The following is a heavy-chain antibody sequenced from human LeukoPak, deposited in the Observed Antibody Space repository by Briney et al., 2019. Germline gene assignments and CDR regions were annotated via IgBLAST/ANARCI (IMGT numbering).Heavy chain of an antibody. V-gene: IGHV1-18*01. CDR1: GYTFTSYG. CDR2: ISAYNVNT. D-gene: IGHD3-3*01. Sequence: ASVKVSCTASGYTFTSYGISWVRHAPGQGLEWMGWISAYNVNTHYAQKLQGRVTMTTDTSTSTAYMELRSLRSDDTAVYYCARDVAGEGSGPHDAFDIWGQGTMVTVSS. J-gene: IGHJ3*02. CDR3: ARDVAGEGSGPHDAFDI.